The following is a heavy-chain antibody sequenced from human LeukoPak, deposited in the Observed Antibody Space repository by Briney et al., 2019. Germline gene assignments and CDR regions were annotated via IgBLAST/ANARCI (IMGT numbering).Heavy chain of an antibody. J-gene: IGHJ4*02. Sequence: ASVKVSCKASGYTFTGYYVHWVRQAPGQGLGWMGWINPNSGGTNYAQKFQGRVTMTRDTSISTAYMELSRLRSDDTAVYYCARDRGSGWYVDYWGQGTLVTVSS. CDR2: INPNSGGT. CDR3: ARDRGSGWYVDY. CDR1: GYTFTGYY. D-gene: IGHD6-19*01. V-gene: IGHV1-2*02.